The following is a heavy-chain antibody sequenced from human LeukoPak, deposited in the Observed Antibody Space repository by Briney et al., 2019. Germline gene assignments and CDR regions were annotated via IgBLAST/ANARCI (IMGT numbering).Heavy chain of an antibody. D-gene: IGHD6-13*01. CDR1: GFSFSSFS. Sequence: GGSLRLSCAASGFSFSSFSMNWVRQAPGKGLEWVSSISSSSAYIYYADSVKGRFTISRDNAKNSLYLQMNSLRAEDTAVYYCARVEEAAAFNPWGQGTLVTVSS. CDR2: ISSSSAYI. J-gene: IGHJ5*02. CDR3: ARVEEAAAFNP. V-gene: IGHV3-21*01.